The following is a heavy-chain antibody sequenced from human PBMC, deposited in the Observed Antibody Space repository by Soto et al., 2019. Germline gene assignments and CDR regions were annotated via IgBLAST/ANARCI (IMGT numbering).Heavy chain of an antibody. Sequence: SETLSLTCAVSGGSINSGAFSSRWIRQPPGKGLEWIGYVTHSSAAYSIPSLNGRLTLSVDSSQTQFALKLTSVTAADSASYYCARIHWAQSSLDYWGRGILVTVSS. V-gene: IGHV4-30-2*01. J-gene: IGHJ4*02. CDR2: VTHSSAA. D-gene: IGHD6-19*01. CDR1: GGSINSGAFS. CDR3: ARIHWAQSSLDY.